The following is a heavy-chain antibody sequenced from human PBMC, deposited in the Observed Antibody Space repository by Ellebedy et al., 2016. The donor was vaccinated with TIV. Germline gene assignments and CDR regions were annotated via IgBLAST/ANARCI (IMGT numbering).Heavy chain of an antibody. CDR3: ARHRTISRVVIMGGMDV. Sequence: PGGSLRLSCAASGFTFSSYAMSWVRQAPGKGLEWVANIKKDGSEKNYVDSVKGRFTISRDNSKNSLYVQMNSLRAEDTDVYYCARHRTISRVVIMGGMDVWGQGTTVTVSS. D-gene: IGHD3-3*01. V-gene: IGHV3-7*03. CDR2: IKKDGSEK. CDR1: GFTFSSYA. J-gene: IGHJ6*02.